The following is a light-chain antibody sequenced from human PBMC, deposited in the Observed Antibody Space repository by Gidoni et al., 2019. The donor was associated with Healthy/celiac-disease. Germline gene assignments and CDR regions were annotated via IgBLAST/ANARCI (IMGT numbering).Light chain of an antibody. J-gene: IGKJ2*01. CDR3: QQYYSTPPYT. CDR2: WAS. CDR1: QSVLYSSNNKNY. Sequence: LAVSLGERATINCKSSQSVLYSSNNKNYLAWYQQKPGQPPKLLIYWASTRESGVPDRFCGSGSGTDFTLTISSLQAEDVAVYYCQQYYSTPPYTFGQGTKLEIK. V-gene: IGKV4-1*01.